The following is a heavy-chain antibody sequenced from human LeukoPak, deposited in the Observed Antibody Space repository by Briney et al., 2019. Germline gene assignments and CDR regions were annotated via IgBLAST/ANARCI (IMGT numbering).Heavy chain of an antibody. V-gene: IGHV3-33*01. D-gene: IGHD3-3*01. J-gene: IGHJ6*02. Sequence: PGGSLRLSCAASGFTFSSYGMHWVRQAPGKGLEWVAVIWYDGSNKYYEDSVKGRFTISRDNSKNTLYLQMNSLRAEDTAVYYCARDVGWYEYYDFWSGYYGYYYYGMDVWGQGTTVTVSS. CDR2: IWYDGSNK. CDR3: ARDVGWYEYYDFWSGYYGYYYYGMDV. CDR1: GFTFSSYG.